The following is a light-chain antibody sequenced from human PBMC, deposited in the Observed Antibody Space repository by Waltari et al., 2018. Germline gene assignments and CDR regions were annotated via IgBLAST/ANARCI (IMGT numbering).Light chain of an antibody. V-gene: IGKV1-39*01. CDR2: AAS. Sequence: DIQMTQSPSSPSASAGARVTISCRASQTFSIYLNWFQQKPGKAPKLLIYAASSLQSGVPSRFSGSGSGTDFTLTISSLQPEDFATYYCQHSYSTPPFTFGPGTKVDIK. CDR3: QHSYSTPPFT. CDR1: QTFSIY. J-gene: IGKJ3*01.